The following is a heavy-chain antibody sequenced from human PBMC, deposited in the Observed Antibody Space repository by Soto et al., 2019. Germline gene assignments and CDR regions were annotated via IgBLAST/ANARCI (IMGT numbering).Heavy chain of an antibody. J-gene: IGHJ4*02. D-gene: IGHD3-22*01. CDR2: ISAYNGNT. V-gene: IGHV1-18*01. Sequence: ASVKVSCKASGYTFTSYGISWVRQAPGQGLEWMGWISAYNGNTNYAQKLQGRVTMTTDTSTSTAYMELRSLGSDDTAVYYCARVDYYYDSSGYYTFDDWGQGTLVTVAS. CDR3: ARVDYYYDSSGYYTFDD. CDR1: GYTFTSYG.